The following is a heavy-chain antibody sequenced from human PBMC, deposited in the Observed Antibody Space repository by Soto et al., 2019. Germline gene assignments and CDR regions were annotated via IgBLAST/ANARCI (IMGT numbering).Heavy chain of an antibody. J-gene: IGHJ5*02. Sequence: QVQLVESGGGVVQPGRSLRLSCAASGFTFSSYGMHWVRQAPGKGLEWVAVIWYDGSNKYYADSVKGRFTISRDNSKNTLDLQMNSLRVEDTDVYYCARDGITMVRGGENWFDRWGQGTLVTVSS. D-gene: IGHD3-10*01. CDR2: IWYDGSNK. V-gene: IGHV3-33*01. CDR3: ARDGITMVRGGENWFDR. CDR1: GFTFSSYG.